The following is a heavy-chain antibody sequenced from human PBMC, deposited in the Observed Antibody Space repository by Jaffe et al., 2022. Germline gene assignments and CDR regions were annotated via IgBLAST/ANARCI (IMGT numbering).Heavy chain of an antibody. J-gene: IGHJ3*02. CDR1: GFTFSDYA. CDR3: AKRDFRAWYNRGDAFDI. V-gene: IGHV3-23*01. CDR2: ISGNGGST. Sequence: EVQLLESGGGLVQPGGSLRLSCAASGFTFSDYAMSWVRQAPGKGLEWVSAISGNGGSTYYADSVKGRFTISRDNSKSTLYLQMNSLRAEDTAVYYCAKRDFRAWYNRGDAFDIWGQGTMLTVSS. D-gene: IGHD1-20*01.